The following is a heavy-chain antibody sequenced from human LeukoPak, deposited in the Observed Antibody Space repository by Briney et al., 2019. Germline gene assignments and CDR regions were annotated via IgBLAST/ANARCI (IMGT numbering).Heavy chain of an antibody. CDR1: GFIFSTYT. CDR3: VKGGYQLLIPYAFDY. J-gene: IGHJ4*02. Sequence: PGGSLRLSCAASGFIFSTYTMSWVRQAPGKGLEWVSSISSSSSNIYYADSVKGRFTISRDNAKNSLYLQMNSLRAEDTAVYYCVKGGYQLLIPYAFDYWGQGTLVTVSS. CDR2: ISSSSSNI. D-gene: IGHD2-2*01. V-gene: IGHV3-21*01.